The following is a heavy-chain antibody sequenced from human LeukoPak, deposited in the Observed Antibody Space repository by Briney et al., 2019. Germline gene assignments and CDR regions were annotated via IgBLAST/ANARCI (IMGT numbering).Heavy chain of an antibody. CDR3: ARDYYYGSGTEYYYYGMDV. CDR2: IYYSGST. V-gene: IGHV4-30-4*01. J-gene: IGHJ6*04. CDR1: GGSISSGDYY. Sequence: SETLFLTCTVSGGSISSGDYYWSWIRQPPGKGLEWIGYIYYSGSTYYNPSLKSRVTISVNTSKNQFSLKLSSVTAADTAVYYCARDYYYGSGTEYYYYGMDVWGKGTTVTVSS. D-gene: IGHD3-10*01.